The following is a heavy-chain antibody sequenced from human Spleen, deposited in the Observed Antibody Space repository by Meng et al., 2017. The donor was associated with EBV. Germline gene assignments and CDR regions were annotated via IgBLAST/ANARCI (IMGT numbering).Heavy chain of an antibody. CDR2: INHSGST. V-gene: IGHV4-34*01. CDR3: ARGLQQGLAPEEFDS. D-gene: IGHD6-19*01. CDR1: VGSFSGYY. Sequence: VQLQQWGAGLLKPSETLSVTCAVYVGSFSGYYWSWNRQPPGKGLQWIGDINHSGSTNYNPSLKSRVTISVDTSKNQFSLKLSSVTAADTAVYYCARGLQQGLAPEEFDSWGQGTLVTVSS. J-gene: IGHJ4*02.